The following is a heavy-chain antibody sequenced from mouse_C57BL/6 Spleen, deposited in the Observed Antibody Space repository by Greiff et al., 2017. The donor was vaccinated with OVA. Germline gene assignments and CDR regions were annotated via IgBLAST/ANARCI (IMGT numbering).Heavy chain of an antibody. J-gene: IGHJ3*01. Sequence: EVMLVESEGGLVQPGSSMKLSCTASGFTFSDYYMAWVRQVPEKGLEWVANINYDGSSTYYLDSLKSRFIISRDNAKNILYLQMSSLKSEDTATYYCARGTAQASWFAYWGQGTLVTVSA. CDR3: ARGTAQASWFAY. V-gene: IGHV5-16*01. D-gene: IGHD3-2*02. CDR1: GFTFSDYY. CDR2: INYDGSST.